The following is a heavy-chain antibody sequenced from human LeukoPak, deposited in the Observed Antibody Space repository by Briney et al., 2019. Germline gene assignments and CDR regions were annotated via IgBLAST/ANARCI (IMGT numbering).Heavy chain of an antibody. CDR3: ARSGYCSGGSCRSAFDI. D-gene: IGHD2-15*01. V-gene: IGHV1-69*13. CDR2: IIPIFGTA. CDR1: GGTFSSYA. J-gene: IGHJ3*02. Sequence: ASVKVSCKASGGTFSSYAISWVRQAPGQGLKWMGGIIPIFGTANYAQKFQGRVTTTADESTSTAYMELSSLRSEDTAVYYCARSGYCSGGSCRSAFDIWGQGTMVTVSS.